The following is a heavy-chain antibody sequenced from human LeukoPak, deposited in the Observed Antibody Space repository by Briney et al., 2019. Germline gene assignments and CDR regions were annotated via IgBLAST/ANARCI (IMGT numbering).Heavy chain of an antibody. CDR3: ARDRAFPNDVFDI. Sequence: PGGSLRLSCVASGFTFSNYAMSWVRRAPGMGLEWVSAIHGSDGRTWYADSVKGRCTISRDNSRNTVYLQMNSLRAEDTALYYCARDRAFPNDVFDIWGQGTMVTVSS. J-gene: IGHJ3*02. D-gene: IGHD3-3*02. CDR1: GFTFSNYA. CDR2: IHGSDGRT. V-gene: IGHV3-23*01.